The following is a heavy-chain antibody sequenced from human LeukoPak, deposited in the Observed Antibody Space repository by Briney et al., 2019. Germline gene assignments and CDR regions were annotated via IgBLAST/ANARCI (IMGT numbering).Heavy chain of an antibody. CDR1: GYTFTGYY. Sequence: ASVKVSCKASGYTFTGYYIHWVRQAPGQGLEWMAWINPNSGDTNYAQKFQGRVTMTRDTSIRTAYMDLSRLNSDDTAVYYCARQRSLGSTPLAYWGQGTLVTVSS. V-gene: IGHV1-2*02. D-gene: IGHD5/OR15-5a*01. J-gene: IGHJ4*02. CDR2: INPNSGDT. CDR3: ARQRSLGSTPLAY.